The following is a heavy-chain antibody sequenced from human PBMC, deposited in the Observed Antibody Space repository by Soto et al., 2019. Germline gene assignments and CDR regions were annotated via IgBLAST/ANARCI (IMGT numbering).Heavy chain of an antibody. J-gene: IGHJ1*01. CDR2: IHYSGST. CDR3: ARSFGWYAIDQ. D-gene: IGHD6-19*01. Sequence: SSETLSLTCTVSGGSITGYYWSWIRQPPGKGPEWIGNIHYSGSTNYNPSLKSRVTISVDTSKNQFSLRLSSVTAADTAVYYCARSFGWYAIDQWGQGTLVTVSS. V-gene: IGHV4-59*12. CDR1: GGSITGYY.